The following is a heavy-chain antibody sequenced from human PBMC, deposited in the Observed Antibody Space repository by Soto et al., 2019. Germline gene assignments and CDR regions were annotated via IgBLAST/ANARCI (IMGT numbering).Heavy chain of an antibody. D-gene: IGHD6-13*01. CDR1: GYTFTSYG. V-gene: IGHV1-18*01. J-gene: IGHJ5*02. CDR3: ATWGGRSWYEHNWFDP. CDR2: ISTYNGDT. Sequence: QVQLVQSGAEVKKPGASVKVSCKASGYTFTSYGISWVRQAPGQGLEWMGWISTYNGDTNYAQKLQGRVTMTTDTSTSKTYIELRSLCSDDTAVYYCATWGGRSWYEHNWFDPWGQGTLVTVSS.